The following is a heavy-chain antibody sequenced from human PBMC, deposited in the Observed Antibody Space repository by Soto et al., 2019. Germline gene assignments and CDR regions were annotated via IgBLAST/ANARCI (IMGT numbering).Heavy chain of an antibody. CDR3: ARLPLLVGGYYYGLDV. D-gene: IGHD6-13*01. V-gene: IGHV3-33*01. CDR1: GFTFSSYG. CDR2: IWYDGSNK. J-gene: IGHJ6*02. Sequence: QVQLVESGGGVVQPGRSLRLSCAASGFTFSSYGMHWVRQAPGKGLEWVAVIWYDGSNKYYADSVKGRFTISRDNSKNTLYLQMNSLRAEDTAVYYCARLPLLVGGYYYGLDVWGQGTTVTVSS.